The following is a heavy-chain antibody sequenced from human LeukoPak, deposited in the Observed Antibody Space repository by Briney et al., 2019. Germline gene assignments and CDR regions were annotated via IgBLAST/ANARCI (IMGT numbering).Heavy chain of an antibody. Sequence: SETLSLTCTVSGGSISSYYWSWIRQPPGKGLEWIGHIYYSGSTNYNPSLKSRVTISVDTSKNQFSLKLSSVTAADTAVYYCARGADFWSGQGFDPWGQGTLVTVSS. D-gene: IGHD3-3*01. J-gene: IGHJ5*02. V-gene: IGHV4-59*01. CDR1: GGSISSYY. CDR2: IYYSGST. CDR3: ARGADFWSGQGFDP.